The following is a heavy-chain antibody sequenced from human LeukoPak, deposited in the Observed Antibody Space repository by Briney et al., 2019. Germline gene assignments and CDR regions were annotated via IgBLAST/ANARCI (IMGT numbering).Heavy chain of an antibody. CDR3: ARAIFGVVLRRYYYYYMDV. CDR2: INHSGST. J-gene: IGHJ6*03. Sequence: SETLSLTCAVYGGSFSGYYWSWIRQPPGKGLEWIGEINHSGSTNYNPSLKSRVTMSVDTSKNQFSLKLSSVTAADTAVYYCARAIFGVVLRRYYYYYMDVWGKGTTVTVSS. D-gene: IGHD3-3*01. V-gene: IGHV4-34*01. CDR1: GGSFSGYY.